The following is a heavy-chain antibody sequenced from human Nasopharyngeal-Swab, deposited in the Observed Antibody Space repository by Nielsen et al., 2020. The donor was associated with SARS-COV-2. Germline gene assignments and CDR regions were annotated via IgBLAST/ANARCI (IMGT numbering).Heavy chain of an antibody. CDR3: ASNPAGGYCSGGSCYGYYGMDV. V-gene: IGHV3-23*01. J-gene: IGHJ6*02. Sequence: VRQATGKGLEWVSAISGSGGSTYYADSVKGRFTISRDNSKNTLYLQMNSLRAEDTAVYYCASNPAGGYCSGGSCYGYYGMDVWGQGTTVTVSS. CDR2: ISGSGGST. D-gene: IGHD2-15*01.